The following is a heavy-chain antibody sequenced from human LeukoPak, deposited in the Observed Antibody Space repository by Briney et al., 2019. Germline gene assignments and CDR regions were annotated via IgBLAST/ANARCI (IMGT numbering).Heavy chain of an antibody. CDR3: ARLTRREGHNY. CDR1: GGSFSGYY. V-gene: IGHV4-59*08. D-gene: IGHD1-14*01. CDR2: IYYSGST. J-gene: IGHJ4*02. Sequence: PSETLSLTCAVYGGSFSGYYWSWIRQPPGKGLEWIGYIYYSGSTNYNPSLKSRVTISVDTSKNQFSLKLSSVTAADTAVYYCARLTRREGHNYWGQGTLVTVSS.